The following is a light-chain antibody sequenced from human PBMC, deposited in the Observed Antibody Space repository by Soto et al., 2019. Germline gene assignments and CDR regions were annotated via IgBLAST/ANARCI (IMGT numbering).Light chain of an antibody. CDR2: DTS. V-gene: IGKV3-20*01. CDR1: QSVSNTY. J-gene: IGKJ1*01. CDR3: QQYLDWPRT. Sequence: IVLTQSPGTLSLSPGERATLSCRTSQSVSNTYVAWYQQKPGQAPRLLIYDTSSRVTGIPDRFSGSGSGTVFTLTISSLQSDDFAVYYCQQYLDWPRTFGQGTKVDIK.